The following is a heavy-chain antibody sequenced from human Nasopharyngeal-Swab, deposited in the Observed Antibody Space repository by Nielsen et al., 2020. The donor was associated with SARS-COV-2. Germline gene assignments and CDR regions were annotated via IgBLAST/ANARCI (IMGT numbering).Heavy chain of an antibody. CDR1: GFTFSRYW. J-gene: IGHJ4*02. V-gene: IGHV3-74*01. Sequence: GGSLRLSCAASGFTFSRYWMHWVRQVPGKGLVWVSRIDTDGSTTDHADSVKGRFTISRDNAKNTLYLQMNSLRAEDTAVYYCAKAPVNKVGYCSGGSCYSDYWGQGTLVTVSS. D-gene: IGHD2-15*01. CDR2: IDTDGSTT. CDR3: AKAPVNKVGYCSGGSCYSDY.